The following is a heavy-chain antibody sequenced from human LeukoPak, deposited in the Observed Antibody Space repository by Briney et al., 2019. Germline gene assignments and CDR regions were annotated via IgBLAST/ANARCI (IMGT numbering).Heavy chain of an antibody. CDR1: GSTFSSYA. CDR3: ARGSGSSLLYYYYGMDV. Sequence: SVKVSCKASGSTFSSYAISWVRQAPGQGLEWMGGIIPIFGTANYAQKFQGRVTITADKSTSTAYMELSSLRSEDTAVYYCARGSGSSLLYYYYGMDVWGKGTTVTVSS. D-gene: IGHD3-10*01. CDR2: IIPIFGTA. J-gene: IGHJ6*04. V-gene: IGHV1-69*06.